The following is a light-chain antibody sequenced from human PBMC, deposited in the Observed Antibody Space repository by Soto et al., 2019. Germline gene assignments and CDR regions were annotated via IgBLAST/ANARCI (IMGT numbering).Light chain of an antibody. CDR2: DAS. V-gene: IGKV3-20*01. CDR3: QQYGSSPLT. CDR1: QSVSSNY. J-gene: IGKJ3*01. Sequence: ENVLTQSPGTLSLSPGERATLSCRASQSVSSNYLAWFQQMSGQAPRLLIYDASRRATGIPDRFSGSGSGTDFTLTINGLEPEDFAVYFCQQYGSSPLTFGPGTKVDI.